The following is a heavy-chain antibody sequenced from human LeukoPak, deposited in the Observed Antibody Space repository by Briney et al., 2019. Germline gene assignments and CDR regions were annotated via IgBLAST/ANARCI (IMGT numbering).Heavy chain of an antibody. D-gene: IGHD5-24*01. CDR3: ARGGMATITPYYFDY. J-gene: IGHJ4*02. CDR2: IIPIFGTA. V-gene: IGHV1-69*13. Sequence: ASVKVSCKASGYSFTNYDINWVRQATGQGLEWMGGIIPIFGTANYAQKFQGGVTITADESTSTAYMELSSLRSEDTAVYYCARGGMATITPYYFDYWGQGTLVTVSS. CDR1: GYSFTNYD.